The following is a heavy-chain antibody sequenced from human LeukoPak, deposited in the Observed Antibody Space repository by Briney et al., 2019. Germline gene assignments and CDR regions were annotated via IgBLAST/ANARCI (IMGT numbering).Heavy chain of an antibody. CDR3: ARWSSLGYSYGYGSYWFDP. CDR2: ISAYNGNT. V-gene: IGHV1-18*01. Sequence: ASVKVSCKASGYTFTSYGISWVRQAPGQGLEWMGWISAYNGNTNYAQKLQGRVTMTTDTSTTTAYMELRSLRSDDTAVYYCARWSSLGYSYGYGSYWFDPWGQGTLVTVSS. CDR1: GYTFTSYG. D-gene: IGHD5-18*01. J-gene: IGHJ5*02.